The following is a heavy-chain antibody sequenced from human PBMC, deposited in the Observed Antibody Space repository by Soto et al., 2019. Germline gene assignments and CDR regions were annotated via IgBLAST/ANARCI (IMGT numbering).Heavy chain of an antibody. V-gene: IGHV3-74*01. D-gene: IGHD5-12*01. J-gene: IGHJ4*02. CDR2: INVDGSST. CDR1: GFTFNSYW. Sequence: EVQLVESGGGLAQPGKSLRLSCAAFGFTFNSYWLHWFRQAPGKGLLWVSRINVDGSSTSYADSVKGRFTISRDNAKNTLYLQMNGLRAEDTAVYYCTRFIVATGGFDCWGQGTLVAVSS. CDR3: TRFIVATGGFDC.